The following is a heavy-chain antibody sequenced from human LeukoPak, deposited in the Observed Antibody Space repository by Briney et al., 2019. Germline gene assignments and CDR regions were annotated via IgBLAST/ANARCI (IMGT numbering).Heavy chain of an antibody. V-gene: IGHV4-39*01. Sequence: PSETLFLTCTVVSGGSISSSSYYWGWIRQPPGKGLEWIGSFYYSGNTYYNPSLKSRVTISADTSKNQFSLKLSSVTAADTAVYYCARLWRAAIDYGGQGILVTVSS. CDR3: ARLWRAAIDY. CDR2: FYYSGNT. D-gene: IGHD1-1*01. J-gene: IGHJ4*02. CDR1: GGSISSSSYY.